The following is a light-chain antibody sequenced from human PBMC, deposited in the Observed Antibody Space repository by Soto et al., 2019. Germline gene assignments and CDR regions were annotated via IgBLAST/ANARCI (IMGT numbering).Light chain of an antibody. CDR3: QSYDSSLSGVV. CDR1: RSNIGAGYD. J-gene: IGLJ2*01. Sequence: QSVLTQPPSVSGAPGQRVTISCTGSRSNIGAGYDVHWYQQLPGTAPKLLISDTTNRPSGVPDRFSGSQSGTSASLAITGLQAEDEADYYCQSYDSSLSGVVFGGGTKLTVL. V-gene: IGLV1-40*01. CDR2: DTT.